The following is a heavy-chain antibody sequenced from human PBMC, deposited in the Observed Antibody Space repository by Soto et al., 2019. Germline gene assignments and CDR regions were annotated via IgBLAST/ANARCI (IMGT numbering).Heavy chain of an antibody. D-gene: IGHD3-3*01. CDR2: IYSGGST. J-gene: IGHJ6*03. V-gene: IGHV3-53*04. Sequence: GGSLRLSCAASGFTFSSNYMSWVRQAPGKGLEWVSVIYSGGSTYYADSVKGRFTISRHNSKNTLYLQMNSLRAEDTAVYYCASSRTYYDFWSGYPLRSYYYYYMDVWGKGTTVTVSS. CDR3: ASSRTYYDFWSGYPLRSYYYYYMDV. CDR1: GFTFSSNY.